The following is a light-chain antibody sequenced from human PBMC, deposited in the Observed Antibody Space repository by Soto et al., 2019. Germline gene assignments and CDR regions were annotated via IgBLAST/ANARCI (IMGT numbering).Light chain of an antibody. J-gene: IGLJ2*01. CDR1: SSDIGGYNF. Sequence: QSALTQPASVSGSPGQSITISCTGTSSDIGGYNFVSWYQQHPGKAPKLMIYDVTNRPSGISNRFSGSKSGNTASLTISGVQPEDEADYYCSSYRTMTTLVFGGGTQLTVL. V-gene: IGLV2-14*03. CDR3: SSYRTMTTLV. CDR2: DVT.